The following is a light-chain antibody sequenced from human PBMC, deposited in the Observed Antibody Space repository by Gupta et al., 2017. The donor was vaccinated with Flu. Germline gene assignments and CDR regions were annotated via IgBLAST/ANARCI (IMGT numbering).Light chain of an antibody. CDR1: QSVGSK. CDR3: QQFHNWPSYT. CDR2: GAS. V-gene: IGKV3-15*01. Sequence: ERVTLSCRASQSVGSKLAWYQQKPGQAPRLLIYGASTTATGVPARFRGSGSGTDFTLTISSLQSEDFGVYYCQQFHNWPSYTFGQGTKLELK. J-gene: IGKJ2*01.